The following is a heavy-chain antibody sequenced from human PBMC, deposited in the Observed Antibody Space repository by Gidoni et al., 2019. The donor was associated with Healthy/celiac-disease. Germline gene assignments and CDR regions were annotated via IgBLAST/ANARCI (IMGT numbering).Heavy chain of an antibody. CDR3: ASLYNWNYVGGMDV. D-gene: IGHD1-7*01. CDR2: ISAGNGNT. V-gene: IGHV1-3*01. CDR1: GYTLTSYA. J-gene: IGHJ6*02. Sequence: QVQLVQSGAEVKKPGAAVKVSCKGSGYTLTSYARHWVRQAPGQRLEWMGWISAGNGNTKYSQKFQGRVTITRDTSASTAYMELSSLRSEDTAVYYCASLYNWNYVGGMDVWGQGTTVTVSS.